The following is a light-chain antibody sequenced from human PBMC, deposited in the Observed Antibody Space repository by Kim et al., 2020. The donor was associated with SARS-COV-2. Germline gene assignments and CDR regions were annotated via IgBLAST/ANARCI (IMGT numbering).Light chain of an antibody. CDR3: QVWDSDSAI. J-gene: IGLJ2*01. CDR1: RLGDKY. CDR2: RDN. V-gene: IGLV3-1*01. Sequence: VSPGQTSIITCSGDRLGDKYVCWYQQKPGQSPVLVIYRDNKRPSGTPERFSGSNSGNTATLTISGTEAMDEADYYCQVWDSDSAIFGGGTQLTVL.